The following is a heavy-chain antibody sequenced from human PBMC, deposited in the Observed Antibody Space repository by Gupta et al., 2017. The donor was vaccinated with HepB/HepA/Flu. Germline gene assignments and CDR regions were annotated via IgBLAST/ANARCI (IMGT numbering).Heavy chain of an antibody. CDR1: GGTFSSYA. CDR3: ARVVGYCSSTSCYTGSDWYFDL. V-gene: IGHV1-69*01. Sequence: QVQLVQSGAEVKKPGSSVKVSCKASGGTFSSYAISWVRQAPGQGLEWMGGIIPIFGTANYAQKFQGRVTITADESTSTAYMELSSLRSEDTAVYYCARVVGYCSSTSCYTGSDWYFDLWGRGTLVTVSP. J-gene: IGHJ2*01. D-gene: IGHD2-2*02. CDR2: IIPIFGTA.